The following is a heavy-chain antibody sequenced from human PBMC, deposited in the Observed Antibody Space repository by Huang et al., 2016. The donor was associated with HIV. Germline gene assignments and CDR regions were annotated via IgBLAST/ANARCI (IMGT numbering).Heavy chain of an antibody. Sequence: QVQLVQSGSELRKPGASVKVSCQASGYTFTRSAMNWVRQAPGQGLEWMGGINTNTGNPTYAQAFTERFVLSVDTSVSTAYLQISSLEAEDTAVYYCARDYYDSRGYDIHAVVDYWGQGTLVTVSS. CDR1: GYTFTRSA. D-gene: IGHD3-22*01. CDR3: ARDYYDSRGYDIHAVVDY. V-gene: IGHV7-4-1*02. J-gene: IGHJ4*02. CDR2: INTNTGNP.